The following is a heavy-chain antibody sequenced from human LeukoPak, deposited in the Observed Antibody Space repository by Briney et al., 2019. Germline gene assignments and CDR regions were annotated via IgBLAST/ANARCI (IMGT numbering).Heavy chain of an antibody. J-gene: IGHJ5*02. V-gene: IGHV4-38-2*02. Sequence: SETLSLTCTVSGYSISSGYYWGWIRQPPGKGLEWIGSIYHSGSTYYNPSLKSRVTISVDTSKNQFSLKLSSVTAADTAVYYCARATQQLAGGWFDPWGQGTLVTVSS. CDR3: ARATQQLAGGWFDP. CDR2: IYHSGST. CDR1: GYSISSGYY. D-gene: IGHD6-13*01.